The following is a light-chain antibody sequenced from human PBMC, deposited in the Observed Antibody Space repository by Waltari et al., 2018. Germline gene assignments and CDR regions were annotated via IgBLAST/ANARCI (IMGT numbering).Light chain of an antibody. CDR1: QSVSSTY. J-gene: IGKJ4*01. CDR2: GAS. Sequence: EIVLTQSPGTLSLSPGERATLTCKASQSVSSTYLAWYQQTPGQPPRLLISGASTRATGIPDRFSGNGSGTDFTLTISSLEPEDFAVYYCQQYVSSPLTFGGGTKVESK. CDR3: QQYVSSPLT. V-gene: IGKV3-20*01.